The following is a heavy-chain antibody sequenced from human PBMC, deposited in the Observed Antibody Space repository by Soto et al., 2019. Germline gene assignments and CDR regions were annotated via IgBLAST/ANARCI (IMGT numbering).Heavy chain of an antibody. CDR3: ARSSPTYRSGWNSLDS. CDR2: ISSTGASI. J-gene: IGHJ4*02. V-gene: IGHV3-11*01. CDR1: GFTFDDFY. D-gene: IGHD6-19*01. Sequence: QVQLVESGGGLVKPGGSLRLSCAASGFTFDDFYMSGIRQTPGKGLEWISYISSTGASISYVDSVKGRFTVSRDNDQNSAYPQMNSLRVEDTAVYYCARSSPTYRSGWNSLDSWGQGTLVTVSS.